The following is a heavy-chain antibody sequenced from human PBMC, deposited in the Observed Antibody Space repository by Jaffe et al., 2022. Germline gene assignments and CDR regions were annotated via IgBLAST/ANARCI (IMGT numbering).Heavy chain of an antibody. CDR1: GGSISSSGYY. D-gene: IGHD3-3*01. V-gene: IGHV4-39*01. CDR3: ARFVKDFKDFWSGSYAFDI. CDR2: MYYNGSA. Sequence: QLQLQESGPGLVKPSETLSLTCSVSGGSISSSGYYWGWIRQPPGKGLEWIGNMYYNGSAYYNPSLKSRVTLSADTSKKRFSLKLTSVTAADTAVYYCARFVKDFKDFWSGSYAFDIWGQGTMVTVSS. J-gene: IGHJ3*02.